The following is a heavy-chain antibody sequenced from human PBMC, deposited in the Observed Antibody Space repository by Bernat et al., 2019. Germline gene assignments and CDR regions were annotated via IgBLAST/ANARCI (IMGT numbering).Heavy chain of an antibody. D-gene: IGHD6-13*01. CDR2: ISYDGSNK. J-gene: IGHJ4*02. CDR1: GFTLSSYA. Sequence: VQLVVSGGGVVQPGTFLRLACAASGFTLSSYAMQGCRRAPGKGLEWVGVISYDGSNKYYADSWTGLLTISSDNTKNTMNLQMNNLSAEDTAVYYCARGDSSSRYECCGDYWGQGTLVTVSS. CDR3: ARGDSSSRYECCGDY. V-gene: IGHV3-30-3*01.